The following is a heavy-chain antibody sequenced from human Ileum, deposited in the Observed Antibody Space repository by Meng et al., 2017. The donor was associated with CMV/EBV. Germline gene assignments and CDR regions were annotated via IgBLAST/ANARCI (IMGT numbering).Heavy chain of an antibody. D-gene: IGHD4-17*01. V-gene: IGHV4-4*07. Sequence: QVHLQESGPGLAKPSETLSLTWAVSGGSISTYYWTWVRQPAGKGLEWIGRINAGGSTNDNPSLKSRVTMSVDTSKNQFSLKVTSVTAADTAVYYCAREENTVNQFEYWGQGTLVTVSS. CDR1: GGSISTYY. J-gene: IGHJ4*02. CDR3: AREENTVNQFEY. CDR2: INAGGST.